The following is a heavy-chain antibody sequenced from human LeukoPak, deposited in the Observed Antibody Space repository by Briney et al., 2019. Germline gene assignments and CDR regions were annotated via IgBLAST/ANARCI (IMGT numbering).Heavy chain of an antibody. V-gene: IGHV4-34*01. D-gene: IGHD3-10*01. J-gene: IGHJ5*02. CDR1: GGSFSGYY. CDR2: INHSGST. Sequence: SETLSLTCAVYGGSFSGYYWSWIRQPPGKGLEWIGEINHSGSTNYNPSLKSRVTISVDTCKNQFSLKLSSVTAADTAVYYCARGRGITMVRGRRNWFDPWGQGTLVTVSS. CDR3: ARGRGITMVRGRRNWFDP.